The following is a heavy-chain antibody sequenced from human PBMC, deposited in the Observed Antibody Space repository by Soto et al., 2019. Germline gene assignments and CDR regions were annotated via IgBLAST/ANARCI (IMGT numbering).Heavy chain of an antibody. J-gene: IGHJ4*02. V-gene: IGHV4-34*01. CDR3: ARVGYCSSTSCYRVLWEFDY. Sequence: QVQLQQWGAGLLKPSETLSLTCAVYGGSFSGYYWSWIRQPPGKGLEWIGEINHSGSTNYNPSLKMRVTISVDTSKNQFSLKLSSVTAADTAVYYCARVGYCSSTSCYRVLWEFDYWGQGTLVTVSS. CDR2: INHSGST. CDR1: GGSFSGYY. D-gene: IGHD2-2*02.